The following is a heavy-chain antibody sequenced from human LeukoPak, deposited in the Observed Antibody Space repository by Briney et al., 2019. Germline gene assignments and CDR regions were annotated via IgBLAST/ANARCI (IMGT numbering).Heavy chain of an antibody. J-gene: IGHJ4*02. CDR1: GGFFSGYY. D-gene: IGHD4-17*01. Sequence: PSETLSLTCAVYGGFFSGYYWTWIRQSPGKGLEWIGETDHSGSTIYNPSLKSRVTMSVDTSKNQFSLRLSSVNAADTGVYYCARGRGDPYWGRGTMVTVSS. CDR3: ARGRGDPY. V-gene: IGHV4-34*01. CDR2: TDHSGST.